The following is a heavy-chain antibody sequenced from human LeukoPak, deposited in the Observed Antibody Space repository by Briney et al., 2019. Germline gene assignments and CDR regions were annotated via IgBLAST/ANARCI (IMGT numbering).Heavy chain of an antibody. CDR1: GGSISSGGYY. D-gene: IGHD3-10*01. J-gene: IGHJ6*02. Sequence: SETLSLTCTVSGGSISSGGYYWSWIRQPPGKGLEWIGYIYHSGSTYYNPSPKSRVTISVDRSKNQFSLKLSSVTAADTAVYYCARVGPVGEYGSGSYYPLEYYYGMDVWGQGTTVTVSS. V-gene: IGHV4-30-2*01. CDR2: IYHSGST. CDR3: ARVGPVGEYGSGSYYPLEYYYGMDV.